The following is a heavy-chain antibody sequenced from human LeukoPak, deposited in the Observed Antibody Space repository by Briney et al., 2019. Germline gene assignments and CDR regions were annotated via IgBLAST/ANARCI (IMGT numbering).Heavy chain of an antibody. CDR3: ARGNRKIAVDI. Sequence: GASVKVSCKASGYTFTNYAMNWVRQAPGQGLEWMGWINTNTGNPTYAQGFTGRFVFSLDTSVSTAYLQISSLKAEDTAVYCCARGNRKIAVDIWGQGTLVTVSS. D-gene: IGHD6-19*01. CDR2: INTNTGNP. CDR1: GYTFTNYA. J-gene: IGHJ4*02. V-gene: IGHV7-4-1*02.